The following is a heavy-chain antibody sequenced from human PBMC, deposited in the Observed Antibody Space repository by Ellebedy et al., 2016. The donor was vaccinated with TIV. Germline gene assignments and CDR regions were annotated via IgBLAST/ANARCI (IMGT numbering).Heavy chain of an antibody. Sequence: GESLKISXAASGFTVSSNYMSWVRQAPGKGLEWVSVIYSGGSTYYADSVKGRFTISRDNSKNTLYLQMNSLRAEDTAVYYCARGVRFSGVSYGMDVWGQGTTVTVSS. J-gene: IGHJ6*02. V-gene: IGHV3-53*01. CDR2: IYSGGST. CDR1: GFTVSSNY. D-gene: IGHD3-3*01. CDR3: ARGVRFSGVSYGMDV.